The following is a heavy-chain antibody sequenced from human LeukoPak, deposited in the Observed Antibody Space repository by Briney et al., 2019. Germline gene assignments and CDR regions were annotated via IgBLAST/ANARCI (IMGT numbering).Heavy chain of an antibody. CDR3: ARDSCSSTSCLSIDDY. V-gene: IGHV1-2*02. D-gene: IGHD2-2*01. CDR1: GYTFIGYY. CDR2: INPNSGGT. J-gene: IGHJ4*02. Sequence: APVKVSCKGSGYTFIGYYMHWVRQAPGQGLEWMGWINPNSGGTNYAQKFQGRVTMTRDTSISTVYMELSRLRSDDTAVYYCARDSCSSTSCLSIDDYWGQGTLVTVSS.